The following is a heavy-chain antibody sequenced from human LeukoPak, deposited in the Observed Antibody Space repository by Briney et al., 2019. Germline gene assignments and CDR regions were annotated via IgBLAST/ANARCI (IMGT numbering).Heavy chain of an antibody. CDR3: ARVPLPGGLWYLDY. CDR2: INPNSGVP. CDR1: GYIFTGYQ. J-gene: IGHJ4*01. V-gene: IGHV1-2*02. D-gene: IGHD3-16*01. Sequence: ASVQVSCKASGYIFTGYQCHWVRQAPGQGLEWVGKINPNSGVPDFPQKFQGRVTVPMHTPTKTVYMHLTSLRFDDTAVYYCARVPLPGGLWYLDYWGQGALLTVSS.